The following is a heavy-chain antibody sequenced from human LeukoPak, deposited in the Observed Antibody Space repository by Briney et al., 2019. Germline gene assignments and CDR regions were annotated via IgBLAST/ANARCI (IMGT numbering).Heavy chain of an antibody. Sequence: GGSLRLSCAASGFTFDDYGMSWVRQAPGKGLEWVSGINWNGGSTDYADSVKGRFTISRDNSKNTLYLQMNSLRAEDTAVYYCAKSDYYDSSGYPPNYYYYYMDVWGKGTTVTVSS. D-gene: IGHD3-22*01. CDR1: GFTFDDYG. J-gene: IGHJ6*03. V-gene: IGHV3-20*04. CDR3: AKSDYYDSSGYPPNYYYYYMDV. CDR2: INWNGGST.